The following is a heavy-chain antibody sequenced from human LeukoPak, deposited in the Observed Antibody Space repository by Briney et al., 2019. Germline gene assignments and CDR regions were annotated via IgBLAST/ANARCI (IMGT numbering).Heavy chain of an antibody. D-gene: IGHD3-3*01. V-gene: IGHV3-30*02. CDR2: IKYDGSRT. J-gene: IGHJ4*02. CDR3: IKDTIFTVDPFDY. Sequence: SGGSLRLSCAASGFTFSSYAMSWVRQPPGKGLEWLAFIKYDGSRTDYEDSVQGRFTVSRDNSKNTLYLEMNSLRLEDTAVYYCIKDTIFTVDPFDYWGQGTLVTVSS. CDR1: GFTFSSYA.